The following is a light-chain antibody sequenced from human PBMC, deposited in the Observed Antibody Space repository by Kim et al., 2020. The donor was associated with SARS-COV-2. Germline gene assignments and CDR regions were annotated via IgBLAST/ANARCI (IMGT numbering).Light chain of an antibody. CDR2: DVS. CDR1: SSDVGAYNF. CDR3: SSFTISSTWV. V-gene: IGLV2-14*04. J-gene: IGLJ3*02. Sequence: GQSITISCTGTSSDVGAYNFVSWYQQHPGRAPKLMIYDVSKRPSGISNRFSGSKSGNTASLTISGLQAEDEADYHCSSFTISSTWVFGGGTKLTVL.